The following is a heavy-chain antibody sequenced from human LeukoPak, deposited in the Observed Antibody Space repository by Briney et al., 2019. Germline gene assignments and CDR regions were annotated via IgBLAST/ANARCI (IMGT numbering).Heavy chain of an antibody. CDR3: VRGAGYSYGPGGY. Sequence: GGSLRLSCAASGFTFKNYWMHWVRHAPGMGLVWVSRINIDGSGTSYADSVKGRFTISRDNAKNTVYLQMNSLRAEDTAVYYCVRGAGYSYGPGGYWGQGTLVTVSS. D-gene: IGHD5-18*01. CDR2: INIDGSGT. J-gene: IGHJ4*02. CDR1: GFTFKNYW. V-gene: IGHV3-74*01.